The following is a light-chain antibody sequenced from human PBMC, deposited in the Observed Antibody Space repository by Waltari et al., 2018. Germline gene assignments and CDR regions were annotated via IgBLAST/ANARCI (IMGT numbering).Light chain of an antibody. Sequence: QSVLTQPPSVSGAPGQRVTISCTGSGSNIGAGHDVHWYQQLPRAAPKLMIYDVSKRPSGVPDRFSGSKSGNTASLTISGLQAEDEADYYCCSYAGSYTFWVFGGGTKLTVL. CDR1: GSNIGAGHD. V-gene: IGLV1-40*01. CDR2: DVS. J-gene: IGLJ3*02. CDR3: CSYAGSYTFWV.